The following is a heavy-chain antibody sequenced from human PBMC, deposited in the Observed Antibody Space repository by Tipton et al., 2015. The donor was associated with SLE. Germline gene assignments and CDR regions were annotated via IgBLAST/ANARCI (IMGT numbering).Heavy chain of an antibody. CDR1: GGSISSSSSYY. Sequence: TLSLTCAVYGGSISSSSSYYWAWIRQPPGKEMEWIGEIYHRGSTNYNPSLKSRVTISVDTSKNQFSLKLRSVTAADTAVYYCARGRNSDYWGQGTLVTVSS. J-gene: IGHJ4*02. CDR2: IYHRGST. D-gene: IGHD1-14*01. CDR3: ARGRNSDY. V-gene: IGHV4-39*07.